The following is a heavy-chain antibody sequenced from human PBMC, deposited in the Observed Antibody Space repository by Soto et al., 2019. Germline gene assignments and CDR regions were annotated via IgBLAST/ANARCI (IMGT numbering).Heavy chain of an antibody. J-gene: IGHJ6*02. D-gene: IGHD2-21*02. CDR2: ISAYNGNT. Sequence: QVQLVQSGAEVKKPGASVKVSCKASGYTFTSYGISWVRQAPGQGLEWMGWISAYNGNTNYAQKLQGRVTMTTDTSTSTAYRELRSRRADDTAVYYCARGGGDYQGYYYYGMDVWGQGTTVTGSS. V-gene: IGHV1-18*01. CDR3: ARGGGDYQGYYYYGMDV. CDR1: GYTFTSYG.